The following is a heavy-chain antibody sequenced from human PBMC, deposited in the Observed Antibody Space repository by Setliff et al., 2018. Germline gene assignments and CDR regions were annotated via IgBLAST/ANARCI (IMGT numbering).Heavy chain of an antibody. CDR1: GFTFSTYE. V-gene: IGHV3-21*01. CDR2: IISSGSHI. J-gene: IGHJ4*02. CDR3: TRDYGFFGESPLDY. Sequence: GGSLRLSCAASGFTFSTYEMNWVRQAPGKGLEWVSSIISSGSHIYYADSVKGRFTSSRDNAKNSLYLQMNSLRADDTAVYYCTRDYGFFGESPLDYWGQGTLVTVSS. D-gene: IGHD3-10*01.